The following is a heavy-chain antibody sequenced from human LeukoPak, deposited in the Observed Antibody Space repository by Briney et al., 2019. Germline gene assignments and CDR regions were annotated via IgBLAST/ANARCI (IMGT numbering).Heavy chain of an antibody. J-gene: IGHJ4*02. V-gene: IGHV4-39*07. Sequence: PSETLSLTCTVSGGSISSSSYYWGWIRQPPGKGLEWIGSIYYSGSTYYNPSLKSRVTISVDTSKNQFSLKLSSVTAADTAVYYRARDETYYGSGSHMFDYWGQGTLVTVSS. CDR3: ARDETYYGSGSHMFDY. CDR2: IYYSGST. CDR1: GGSISSSSYY. D-gene: IGHD3-10*01.